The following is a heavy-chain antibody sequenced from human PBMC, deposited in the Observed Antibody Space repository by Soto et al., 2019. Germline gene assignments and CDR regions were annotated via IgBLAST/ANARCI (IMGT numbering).Heavy chain of an antibody. Sequence: QVQLVQSGAEVKKAGASVKVSCKASGYTFFSYGISWVRQAPGQGLEWMGWISPYNGDTNYALNLQGRVSMTTDTSTSTAYMELRSLKSDDTAVYYCARALLTLSTSQFSVTTMDNWGQGTLVTVSS. V-gene: IGHV1-18*01. J-gene: IGHJ4*02. CDR2: ISPYNGDT. CDR3: ARALLTLSTSQFSVTTMDN. CDR1: GYTFFSYG. D-gene: IGHD3-22*01.